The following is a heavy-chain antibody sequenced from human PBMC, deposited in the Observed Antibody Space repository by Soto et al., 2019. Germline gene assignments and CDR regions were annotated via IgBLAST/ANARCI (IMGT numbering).Heavy chain of an antibody. CDR2: INPNSGGT. Sequence: GASVKVSCKASGYTFTGYYMHWVRQAPGQGLEWMGWINPNSGGTNYAQKFQGWVTMTRDTSISTAYMELSRLRSDDTAVYYCAREARSSADNFDYWGQGTLVTVSS. CDR3: AREARSSADNFDY. V-gene: IGHV1-2*04. CDR1: GYTFTGYY. J-gene: IGHJ4*02.